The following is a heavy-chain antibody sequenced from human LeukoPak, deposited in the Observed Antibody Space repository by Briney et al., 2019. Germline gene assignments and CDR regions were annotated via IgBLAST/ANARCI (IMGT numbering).Heavy chain of an antibody. Sequence: GGSLRLSCVASGFSFSSYWMSWVRQTPGKGLEWVASIKQEASARYYVDSVTGRFTISRDNAMNSLYLQMNSLRVEDTAVYYCARDPGIAAAGTVGYFDSWGQGILVTVSS. J-gene: IGHJ4*02. CDR3: ARDPGIAAAGTVGYFDS. D-gene: IGHD6-13*01. V-gene: IGHV3-7*01. CDR2: IKQEASAR. CDR1: GFSFSSYW.